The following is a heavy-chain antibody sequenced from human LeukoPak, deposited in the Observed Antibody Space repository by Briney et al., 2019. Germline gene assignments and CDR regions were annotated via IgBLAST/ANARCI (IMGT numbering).Heavy chain of an antibody. CDR2: IKSKTDGGTT. D-gene: IGHD1-26*01. V-gene: IGHV3-15*07. CDR1: GFTFSNAW. Sequence: GGSLRLSCAASGFTFSNAWMNWVRQASGKGLEWVGRIKSKTDGGTTDYAAPVKGRFTISRDDSKNTLYLQMNSLKTEDTAVYHCTTVSIVGAIDDAFDIWGQGTMVTVSS. J-gene: IGHJ3*02. CDR3: TTVSIVGAIDDAFDI.